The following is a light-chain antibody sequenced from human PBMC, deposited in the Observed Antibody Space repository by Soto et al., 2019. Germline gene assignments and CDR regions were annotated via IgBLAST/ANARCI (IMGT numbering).Light chain of an antibody. CDR2: AAS. CDR1: QSISNY. CDR3: QQSYSTPLT. V-gene: IGKV1-39*01. Sequence: DIQMTQSPSSLSASVGDRVTITFPASQSISNYLNWYQQKPGKAPKLLIYAASSLQSGVPSRFSGSGSGTDFTLTISSLHPEDFATYYCQQSYSTPLTFGGGTKVDIK. J-gene: IGKJ4*01.